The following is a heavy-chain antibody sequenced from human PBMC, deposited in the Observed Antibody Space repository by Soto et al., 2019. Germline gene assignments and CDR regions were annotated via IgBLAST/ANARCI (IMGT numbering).Heavy chain of an antibody. CDR2: ISYDGSNT. D-gene: IGHD4-4*01. J-gene: IGHJ4*02. V-gene: IGHV3-30*18. Sequence: QVQLVESGGGMVQPGTSLRLSCAASGFTFNTYGMHWVRQAPGKGLEWVAVISYDGSNTYYADSVKGRFTISRDNSKNTLFLQMNSLRPEDTAVYYCAKGGMTTIMYYFDYWGQGTLVTVSS. CDR1: GFTFNTYG. CDR3: AKGGMTTIMYYFDY.